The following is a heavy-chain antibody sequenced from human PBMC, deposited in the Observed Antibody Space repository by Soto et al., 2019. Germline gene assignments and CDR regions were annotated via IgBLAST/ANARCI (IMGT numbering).Heavy chain of an antibody. CDR3: GKGHSDYQGDYNYYGMDI. CDR2: STGPGGST. Sequence: EVQLLESGGGLVQPGGSLRLSCAGSGFPFDNYAINWVRQGPGKVLEWVAASTGPGGSTYNEDSVKGRFTVSRDNSKKTVYLQLDGLRAEDTAVYYCGKGHSDYQGDYNYYGMDIWGQGTTVTVSS. V-gene: IGHV3-23*01. J-gene: IGHJ6*02. CDR1: GFPFDNYA. D-gene: IGHD4-4*01.